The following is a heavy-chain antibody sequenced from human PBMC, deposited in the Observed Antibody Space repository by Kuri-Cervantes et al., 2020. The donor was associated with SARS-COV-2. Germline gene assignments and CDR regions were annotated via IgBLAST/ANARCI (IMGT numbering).Heavy chain of an antibody. Sequence: LSLTCAASGFTFSSYAMSWVRQAPGKGLEWVSAISGSGGSTYYADSVKGRFTISRDNSKNTLYLQMNSLRAEDTAVYYCAKDLYSYGYYYYGMDVWGQGTTVTVSS. CDR3: AKDLYSYGYYYYGMDV. D-gene: IGHD5-18*01. CDR1: GFTFSSYA. J-gene: IGHJ6*02. CDR2: ISGSGGST. V-gene: IGHV3-23*01.